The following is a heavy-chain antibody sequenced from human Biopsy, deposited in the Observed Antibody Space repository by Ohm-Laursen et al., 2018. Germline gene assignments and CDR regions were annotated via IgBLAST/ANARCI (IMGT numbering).Heavy chain of an antibody. J-gene: IGHJ5*02. D-gene: IGHD3-3*01. CDR1: GATFSNYA. V-gene: IGHV1-69*06. CDR3: ARSFGVVINFEHNWFDP. CDR2: INPMFGTA. Sequence: SVKVSCKASGATFSNYAINWLRQAPGQGLEWMGGINPMFGTAKYAQRFQGRVTITADKSTSTADMELSSLRSDDTAVYYCARSFGVVINFEHNWFDPWGQGTLVAVSS.